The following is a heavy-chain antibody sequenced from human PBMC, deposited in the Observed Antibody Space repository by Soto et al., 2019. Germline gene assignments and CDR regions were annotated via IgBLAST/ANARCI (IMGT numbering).Heavy chain of an antibody. D-gene: IGHD6-19*01. Sequence: QVPLVESGGGVVQPGRSLRLSCAASGFTFNNYAIHWVRQAPGKGLEWVAVVSHDGTTKYYADSVKGRFTISRDNSKNTVYLQMNSLRVEDTAVYYCTRETWQQRLQGGFDSWGQGTLVTVSS. J-gene: IGHJ5*01. CDR1: GFTFNNYA. CDR2: VSHDGTTK. CDR3: TRETWQQRLQGGFDS. V-gene: IGHV3-30-3*01.